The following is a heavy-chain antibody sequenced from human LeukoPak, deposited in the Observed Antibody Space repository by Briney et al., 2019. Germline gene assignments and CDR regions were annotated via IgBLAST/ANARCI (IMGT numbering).Heavy chain of an antibody. CDR2: IDSDGLST. CDR3: ARGGGDHAFDI. D-gene: IGHD2-21*02. V-gene: IGHV3-74*01. J-gene: IGHJ3*02. Sequence: PGGSLRLSCAASGFAFSTYWIHWVRQAPGKGLVWVSRIDSDGLSTIYADSVKGRFTISRDNAKNTLYLQMNSLRAEDTAVYYCARGGGDHAFDIWDQGTMVTVSS. CDR1: GFAFSTYW.